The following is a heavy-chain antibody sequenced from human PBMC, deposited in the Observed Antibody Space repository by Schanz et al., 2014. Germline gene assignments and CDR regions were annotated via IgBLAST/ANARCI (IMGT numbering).Heavy chain of an antibody. V-gene: IGHV1-69*02. CDR2: FIPILDVG. CDR3: ARGRGFYDY. J-gene: IGHJ4*02. D-gene: IGHD3-10*01. Sequence: QVQLVQSGAEVKKPGSSVKVSCTASGGTLQSYTFSWVRQAPGQGLEWMGRFIPILDVGNYAQQFQGRVTFTADKSTSTAYMELSSLRYEDTAVHYCARGRGFYDYWGQGTLVTVSS. CDR1: GGTLQSYT.